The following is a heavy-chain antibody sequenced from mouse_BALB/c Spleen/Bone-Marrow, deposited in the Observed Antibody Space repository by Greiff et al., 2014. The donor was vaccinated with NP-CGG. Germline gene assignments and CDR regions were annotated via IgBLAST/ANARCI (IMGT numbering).Heavy chain of an antibody. CDR1: GFTFSSFG. V-gene: IGHV5-17*02. CDR2: ISSGSSTI. Sequence: EVMLVESGGGLVQPGGSRKLSCAASGFTFSSFGMHWVRQAPERGLEWVAYISSGSSTIYYADTVKGRFTISKDNTKNTLFLQMTSLRSEDTARDYWARGGNWEDFDYWGQGITLTVSS. J-gene: IGHJ2*01. D-gene: IGHD4-1*01. CDR3: ARGGNWEDFDY.